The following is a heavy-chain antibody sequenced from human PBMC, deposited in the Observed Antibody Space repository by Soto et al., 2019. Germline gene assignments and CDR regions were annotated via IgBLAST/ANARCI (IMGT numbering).Heavy chain of an antibody. D-gene: IGHD6-13*01. CDR2: VYHNGRT. CDR1: GGSMDNYY. V-gene: IGHV4-59*01. CDR3: AREDRISAPGGIWFHP. Sequence: PETLYHTYSVSGGSMDNYYCSCICHAPGKGLEWIGYVYHNGRTSYNPSLKSRVSISVDRSKNQFSLNLSSVTAADTAMYYCAREDRISAPGGIWFHPWGQGTLVTVS. J-gene: IGHJ5*02.